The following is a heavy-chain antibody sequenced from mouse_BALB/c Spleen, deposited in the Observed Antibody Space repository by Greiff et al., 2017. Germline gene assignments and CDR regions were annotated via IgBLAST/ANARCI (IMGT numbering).Heavy chain of an antibody. CDR2: ISYSGST. V-gene: IGHV3-2*02. CDR1: GYSITSYYA. J-gene: IGHJ3*01. D-gene: IGHD3-1*01. Sequence: EVQLQESGPGLVKPSQSLYLTCTVTGYSITSYYAWNWIRQFPGNTLEWMSYISYSGSTSYNPSLKSRISITRDTSKNQFFLQLNSVTTEDTSTYYSARGRQLGPWFDYWGQGTLVTVSA. CDR3: ARGRQLGPWFDY.